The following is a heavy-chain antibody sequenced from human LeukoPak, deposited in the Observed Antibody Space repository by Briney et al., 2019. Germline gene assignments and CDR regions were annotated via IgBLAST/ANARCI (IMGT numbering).Heavy chain of an antibody. V-gene: IGHV4-59*12. CDR2: IYYSGST. D-gene: IGHD6-13*01. CDR3: ARGRGSSSWYLYYYYYYMDV. Sequence: SETLSLTCTVSGGSISSYYWSWIRQPPGKGLEWIGYIYYSGSTNYNPSLKSRVTISVDTSKNQFSLKLGSVTAADTAVYYCARGRGSSSWYLYYYYYYMDVWGKGTTVTVSS. CDR1: GGSISSYY. J-gene: IGHJ6*03.